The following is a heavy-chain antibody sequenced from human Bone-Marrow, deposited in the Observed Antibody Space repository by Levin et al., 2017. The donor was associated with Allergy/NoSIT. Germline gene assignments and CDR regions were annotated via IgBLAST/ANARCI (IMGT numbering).Heavy chain of an antibody. CDR2: FTAYNGKT. CDR1: GYTFNSYA. V-gene: IGHV1-18*01. Sequence: ASVKVSCKASGYTFNSYAITWVRQAPGHGLEWMGWFTAYNGKTFTAQKFQGRLTMTTDPSTTTAYMELRNLRSDDRAVYYCARVINSRLYPFQCDHWGQGTQVTVSS. CDR3: ARVINSRLYPFQCDH. D-gene: IGHD2/OR15-2a*01. J-gene: IGHJ4*02.